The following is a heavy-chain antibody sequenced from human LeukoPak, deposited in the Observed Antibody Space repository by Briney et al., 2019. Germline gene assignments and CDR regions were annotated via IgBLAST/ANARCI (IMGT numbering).Heavy chain of an antibody. CDR2: IDPNSGGT. J-gene: IGHJ1*01. D-gene: IGHD2-15*01. CDR1: GYSFTAYF. Sequence: ASVKVSCRTSGYSFTAYFMHWVRLAPGQGLEWMGWIDPNSGGTNYAQKFQGRVTMTRDTSISTAYMELSSLMSDDTAIYYCARGGGGLQHWGQGTLVTVSS. CDR3: ARGGGGLQH. V-gene: IGHV1-2*02.